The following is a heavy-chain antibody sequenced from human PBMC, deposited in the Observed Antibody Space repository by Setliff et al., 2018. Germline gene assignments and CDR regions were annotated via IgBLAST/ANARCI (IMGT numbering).Heavy chain of an antibody. J-gene: IGHJ4*02. D-gene: IGHD2-21*01. V-gene: IGHV4-31*11. Sequence: SETLSLTCGASGGSFSDYYWSWIRQHPGKGLEWVGYIYYSGSTYYNPSLKSRVTISVDTSKNQFSLKLSSVTAADTAVYYCVRSAVYCASDCYPRYFDSWGQGTLVNVSS. CDR2: IYYSGST. CDR1: GGSFSDYY. CDR3: VRSAVYCASDCYPRYFDS.